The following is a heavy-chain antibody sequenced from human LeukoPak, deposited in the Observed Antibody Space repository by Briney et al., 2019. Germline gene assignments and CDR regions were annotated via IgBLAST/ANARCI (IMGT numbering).Heavy chain of an antibody. J-gene: IGHJ4*02. Sequence: TSETLSLTCAVSGGSVSNYNYYWGWVRQPPGKGLEWIGNIFYSGSTYYNPSLKSRVTISVDTSKNQFSLKLSSVTAADTAVYYCARHSRSYYDFDYWGQGTLVTVSS. CDR3: ARHSRSYYDFDY. V-gene: IGHV4-39*01. CDR1: GGSVSNYNYY. D-gene: IGHD1-26*01. CDR2: IFYSGST.